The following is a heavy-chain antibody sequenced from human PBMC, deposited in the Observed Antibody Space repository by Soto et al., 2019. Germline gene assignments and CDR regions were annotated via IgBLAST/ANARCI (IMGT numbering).Heavy chain of an antibody. Sequence: ASVKVSCKASGYTFTSYYMHWVRQAPGQGLEWMGIINPSGDSTSYAQKFQGRVTMTRDTSTSTVYMELSSLRFEDTAVYYCARSYYDYVWGSYRSAHFDYWGQGTLVTVSS. J-gene: IGHJ4*02. CDR3: ARSYYDYVWGSYRSAHFDY. CDR2: INPSGDST. D-gene: IGHD3-16*02. V-gene: IGHV1-46*01. CDR1: GYTFTSYY.